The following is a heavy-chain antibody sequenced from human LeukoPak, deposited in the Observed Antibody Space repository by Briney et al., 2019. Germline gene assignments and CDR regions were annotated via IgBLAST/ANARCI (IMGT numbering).Heavy chain of an antibody. CDR1: GYTFTGYH. CDR2: INPNTGGP. CDR3: ARDYCSSTSCLFDY. J-gene: IGHJ4*02. V-gene: IGHV1-2*06. Sequence: ASVKVSCKASGYTFTGYHMHWVRQAPGQGLEWMGRINPNTGGPDYAQKFQGRVTMTRDTSISTAYMDLSRLRSDDTAVYYCARDYCSSTSCLFDYWGQGTLVTVSS. D-gene: IGHD2-2*01.